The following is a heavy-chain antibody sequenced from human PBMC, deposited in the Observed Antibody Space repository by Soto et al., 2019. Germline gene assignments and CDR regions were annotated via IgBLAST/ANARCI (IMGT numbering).Heavy chain of an antibody. Sequence: GGSLRLSCAASGFTFTRYSMNWVRQAPGKGLEWVSSISSTTNYIYYADSMKGRSTVSRDNAKNSVYLEMNSLSAEDTALYYCARESEDLTSNFDYWGQGTLVTVSS. J-gene: IGHJ4*02. CDR3: ARESEDLTSNFDY. V-gene: IGHV3-21*01. CDR1: GFTFTRYS. CDR2: ISSTTNYI.